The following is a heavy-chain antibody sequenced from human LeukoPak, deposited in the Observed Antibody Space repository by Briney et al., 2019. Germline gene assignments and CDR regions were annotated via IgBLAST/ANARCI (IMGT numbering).Heavy chain of an antibody. Sequence: GGSLRLSCAASGFTFSSYAMHWVRQAPGKGLEWVAVISYDGSNKYYADAVNGRFTISIDNSKNTLYLQMNSLRAEDTAVYYCAREGDTAMGFDYWGQGTLVTVSS. D-gene: IGHD5-18*01. V-gene: IGHV3-30*04. CDR3: AREGDTAMGFDY. J-gene: IGHJ4*02. CDR1: GFTFSSYA. CDR2: ISYDGSNK.